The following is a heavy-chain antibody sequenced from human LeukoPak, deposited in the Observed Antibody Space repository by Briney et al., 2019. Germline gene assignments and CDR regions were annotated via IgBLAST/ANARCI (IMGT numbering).Heavy chain of an antibody. CDR3: ARDRGRDGYNWGWAFDI. V-gene: IGHV3-48*03. J-gene: IGHJ3*02. D-gene: IGHD5-24*01. CDR1: GFTFSSYV. Sequence: GGSLRLSCAASGFTFSSYVMNWVRQAPGQGLEWLSYISSSGRTIYYADSVKGRFTISSDNAKNSLYLQMNSLRAEDTAVYYCARDRGRDGYNWGWAFDIWGQGTMVTVSS. CDR2: ISSSGRTI.